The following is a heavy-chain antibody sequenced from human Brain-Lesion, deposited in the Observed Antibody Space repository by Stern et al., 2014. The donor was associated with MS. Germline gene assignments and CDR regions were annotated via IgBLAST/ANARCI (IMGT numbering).Heavy chain of an antibody. Sequence: VQLVESGPGLVKPSQTLSLTCTVSGGSISSGAYYWTWIRQHPEKGLERIGNIFSSGSTRYSPSLTSRIIISSDTSRNQFALKLSSVTAADTAVYYCARGSWEPPQHTGVLDIWGQGTMVTVSS. CDR1: GGSISSGAYY. V-gene: IGHV4-31*03. D-gene: IGHD1-26*01. CDR3: ARGSWEPPQHTGVLDI. J-gene: IGHJ3*02. CDR2: IFSSGST.